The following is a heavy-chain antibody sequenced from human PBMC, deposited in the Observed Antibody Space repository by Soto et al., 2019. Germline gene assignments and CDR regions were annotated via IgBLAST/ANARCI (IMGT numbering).Heavy chain of an antibody. CDR2: IKSDGSEK. Sequence: EVQLVESGGGLVQPGGSLRLSCGASGFTFYTYWMNWVRQAPGMGLEWVANIKSDGSEKYYVDSVKGRFTISRDNTKNSMYLQMNRLRVEDTAMYYCMTDHGGWWGPGTLVTVSS. CDR3: MTDHGGW. CDR1: GFTFYTYW. J-gene: IGHJ4*02. V-gene: IGHV3-7*01. D-gene: IGHD6-19*01.